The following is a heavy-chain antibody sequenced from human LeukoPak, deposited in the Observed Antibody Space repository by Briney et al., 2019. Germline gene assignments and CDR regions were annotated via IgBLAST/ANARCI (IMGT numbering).Heavy chain of an antibody. CDR2: LYSGGNT. Sequence: GGSLRLSCAASGFTVGSNYMSWVRQAPEKGLEWVSVLYSGGNTYYADSVKGRFTISRDNSKNTLYLQMNSLRAEDTAVYYCARVGRGDIYGYGDYWGQGTLVTVSS. V-gene: IGHV3-66*01. D-gene: IGHD5-18*01. J-gene: IGHJ4*02. CDR3: ARVGRGDIYGYGDY. CDR1: GFTVGSNY.